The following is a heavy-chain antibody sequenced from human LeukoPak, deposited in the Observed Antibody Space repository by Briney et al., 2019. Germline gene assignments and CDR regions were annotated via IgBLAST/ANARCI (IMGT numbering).Heavy chain of an antibody. V-gene: IGHV3-73*01. CDR1: GFTFSGSA. D-gene: IGHD1-26*01. CDR3: ARVGLRELLGYFDY. J-gene: IGHJ4*02. CDR2: IRSKANSYAT. Sequence: PGGSLRLSCAASGFTFSGSAMHWVRQASGKGLEWVGRIRSKANSYATAYAASVKGRFTISRDDSKNTAYLQMNSLKTEDTAVYYCARVGLRELLGYFDYWGQGTLVTVSS.